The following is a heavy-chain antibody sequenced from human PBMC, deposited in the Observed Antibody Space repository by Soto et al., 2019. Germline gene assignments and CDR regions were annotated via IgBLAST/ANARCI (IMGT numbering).Heavy chain of an antibody. Sequence: PSETLSLTCTVSGGSISSSSYYWGWIRQPPGKGLEWIGSIYYSGSTYYNPSLKSRVTISVDTSKNQFSLKLSSVTAADTAVYYCAGTSDPLIQPFGYWGQGTLVTVPS. V-gene: IGHV4-39*01. CDR3: AGTSDPLIQPFGY. J-gene: IGHJ4*02. CDR1: GGSISSSSYY. CDR2: IYYSGST. D-gene: IGHD5-18*01.